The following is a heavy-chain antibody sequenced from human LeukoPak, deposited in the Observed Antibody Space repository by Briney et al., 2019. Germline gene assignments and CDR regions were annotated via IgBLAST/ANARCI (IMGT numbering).Heavy chain of an antibody. CDR1: GYTLTSYG. CDR2: ISAYNGNT. D-gene: IGHD3-9*01. Sequence: ASVKVSCKASGYTLTSYGISWVRQAPGQGLEWMGWISAYNGNTNYAQKLQGRVTMTTDTSTSTAYMELRSLRSDDTAVYYCARDLDDILTGYQDAFDIWGQGTMVTVSS. J-gene: IGHJ3*02. V-gene: IGHV1-18*04. CDR3: ARDLDDILTGYQDAFDI.